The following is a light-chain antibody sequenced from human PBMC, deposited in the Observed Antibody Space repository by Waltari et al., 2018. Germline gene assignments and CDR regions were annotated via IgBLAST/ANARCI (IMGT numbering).Light chain of an antibody. J-gene: IGKJ2*01. CDR3: QQYNSHPYN. CDR2: RAS. CDR1: QNINTW. V-gene: IGKV1-5*03. Sequence: DIQMTQSPSTLSASVGARVTITCRASQNINTWLAWSQQKPGKAPKLLIYRASSLESGVPSRFSGSGSGTEFTLTISSLQPDDFATYYCQQYNSHPYNFGQGTKLEIK.